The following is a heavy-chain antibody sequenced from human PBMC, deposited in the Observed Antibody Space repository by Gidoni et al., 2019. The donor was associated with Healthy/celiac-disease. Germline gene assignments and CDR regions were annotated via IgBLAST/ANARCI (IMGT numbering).Heavy chain of an antibody. J-gene: IGHJ4*02. Sequence: QVQLVESGGGVVQPGRSLRLSCAASGFTFSSYGLHWVRQAPGKGLGWVAVRSYDGSNKYYADSVKGRVTISRDNSKNTLYLQMNSLRAEDTAVYYCAKLLLEFWDYYDSSGYIDYWGQGTLVTVSS. CDR2: RSYDGSNK. V-gene: IGHV3-30*18. CDR1: GFTFSSYG. D-gene: IGHD3-22*01. CDR3: AKLLLEFWDYYDSSGYIDY.